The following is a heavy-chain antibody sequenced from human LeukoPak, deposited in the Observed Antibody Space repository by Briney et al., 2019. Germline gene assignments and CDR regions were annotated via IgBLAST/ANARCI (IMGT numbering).Heavy chain of an antibody. CDR2: IYTNGGA. CDR1: GGSVTSGNYY. V-gene: IGHV4-61*02. Sequence: SETLSLTCTVSGGSVTSGNYYWNWIRQPAGKGLEWIGRIYTNGGASYNPSLKSRVTISIDASKNQFSLKLSSVTAADTAVYYCARDSPGYWGQGILVTVSS. J-gene: IGHJ4*02. CDR3: ARDSPGY.